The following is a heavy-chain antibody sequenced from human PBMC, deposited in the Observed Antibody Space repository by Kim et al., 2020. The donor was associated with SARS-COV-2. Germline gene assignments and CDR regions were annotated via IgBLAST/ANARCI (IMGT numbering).Heavy chain of an antibody. Sequence: ASVKVSCKASGYTFTSYAMNWVRQAPGQGLEWMGWINTNTGNPTYAQGFTGRFVFSLDTSVSTAYLQISSLKAEDTAVYYCARTGRESGWMYYYYGMDVWGQGTTVTVSS. CDR3: ARTGRESGWMYYYYGMDV. CDR1: GYTFTSYA. CDR2: INTNTGNP. D-gene: IGHD6-19*01. J-gene: IGHJ6*02. V-gene: IGHV7-4-1*02.